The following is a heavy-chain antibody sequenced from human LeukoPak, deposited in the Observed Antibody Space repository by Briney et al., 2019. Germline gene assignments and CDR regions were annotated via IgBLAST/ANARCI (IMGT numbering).Heavy chain of an antibody. CDR3: ARDIIVGAILFAFDI. J-gene: IGHJ3*02. Sequence: GGSLRLSCAASGFTFSSYAMHWVRQAPGKGLEWVAVISYDGSNKYYADSVNGRFTIYRDNSKNTLYLQMNSLRAEDTAVYYCARDIIVGAILFAFDIWGQGTMVTVSS. D-gene: IGHD1-26*01. CDR2: ISYDGSNK. V-gene: IGHV3-30*04. CDR1: GFTFSSYA.